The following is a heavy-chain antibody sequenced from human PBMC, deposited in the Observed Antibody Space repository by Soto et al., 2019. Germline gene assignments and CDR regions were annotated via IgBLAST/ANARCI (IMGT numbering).Heavy chain of an antibody. CDR2: INPSGGST. D-gene: IGHD2-15*01. V-gene: IGHV1-46*01. CDR3: ARALALGYCSGGSCYPLTMYYFDY. J-gene: IGHJ4*02. CDR1: GYTFTSYA. Sequence: GASVKVSCKASGYTFTSYAMHWVRQAPGQGLEWMGIINPSGGSTSYAQKFQGRVTMTRDTSTSTVYMELSSLRSEDTAVYYCARALALGYCSGGSCYPLTMYYFDYWGQGTLVTVSS.